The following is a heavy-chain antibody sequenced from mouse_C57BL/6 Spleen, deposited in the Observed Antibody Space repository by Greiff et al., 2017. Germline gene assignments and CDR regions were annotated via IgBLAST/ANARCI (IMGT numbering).Heavy chain of an antibody. CDR2: INPNNGGT. CDR1: GYTFTDYN. D-gene: IGHD1-1*01. J-gene: IGHJ4*01. V-gene: IGHV1-18*01. CDR3: ARGGITTVVAKGTRAMDY. Sequence: EVQLQQSGPELVKPGASVKIPCKASGYTFTDYNMDWVKQSHGKSLEWIGDINPNNGGTIYNQKFKGKATLTVDKSSSTAYMELRSLTSEDTAVYYCARGGITTVVAKGTRAMDYWGQGTSVTVSS.